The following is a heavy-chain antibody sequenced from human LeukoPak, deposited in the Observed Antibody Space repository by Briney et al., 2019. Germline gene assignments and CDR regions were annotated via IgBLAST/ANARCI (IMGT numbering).Heavy chain of an antibody. V-gene: IGHV3-21*01. CDR2: ISSSSSYI. D-gene: IGHD3-16*01. J-gene: IGHJ4*02. Sequence: GGSLRLSCAASGFTFSSYSMNWVRQAPGKGLEWVSSISSSSSYIYYADSVKGRFTISRDNARNSLYLQMNSLRAEDTAVYYCAREGTGGVNDFGYGGQGTLVTVS. CDR3: AREGTGGVNDFGY. CDR1: GFTFSSYS.